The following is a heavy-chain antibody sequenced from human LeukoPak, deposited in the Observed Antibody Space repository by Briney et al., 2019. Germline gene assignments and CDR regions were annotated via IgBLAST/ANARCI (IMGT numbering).Heavy chain of an antibody. D-gene: IGHD5-18*01. Sequence: QSSETLSLTCTVSGGSISSSSYYWGWIRQPPGKGLEWIGSIYYSGSTYYNPSLKSRVTISVDTSKNQFSLKLSSVTAADTAVCYCAESNGYSYGYFDYWGQGTLVTVSS. V-gene: IGHV4-39*01. CDR3: AESNGYSYGYFDY. CDR2: IYYSGST. J-gene: IGHJ4*02. CDR1: GGSISSSSYY.